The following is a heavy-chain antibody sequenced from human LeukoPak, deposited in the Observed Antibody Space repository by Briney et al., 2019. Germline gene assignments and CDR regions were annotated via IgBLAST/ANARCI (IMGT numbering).Heavy chain of an antibody. CDR3: ARDKGDSNDYYYYYMDV. Sequence: GGSLRLSCAASGFTFDDYGMSWVRQAPGKGLEWVSGINWNGGSTGYADSVKGRFTISRDNAKNSLYLQMNSLRAEDTALYYCARDKGDSNDYYYYYMDVWGKGTTVTVSS. CDR2: INWNGGST. CDR1: GFTFDDYG. V-gene: IGHV3-20*04. J-gene: IGHJ6*03. D-gene: IGHD3-10*01.